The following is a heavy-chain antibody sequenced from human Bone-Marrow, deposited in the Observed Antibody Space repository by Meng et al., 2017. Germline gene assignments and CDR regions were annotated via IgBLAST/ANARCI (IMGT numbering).Heavy chain of an antibody. CDR3: ATGAAAADH. CDR1: GLSFTYAW. D-gene: IGHD6-13*01. CDR2: IKRNSDGGTI. J-gene: IGHJ4*02. Sequence: VTLVCTGAALGRPGGSLRRSCVASGLSFTYAWMSWVRQAPGKGLEWVGRIKRNSDGGTIDYAAPVKGRFTISRDDSKNTLYLQMDSLITEDTAVYFCATGAAAADHWGQGTLVTVSS. V-gene: IGHV3-15*02.